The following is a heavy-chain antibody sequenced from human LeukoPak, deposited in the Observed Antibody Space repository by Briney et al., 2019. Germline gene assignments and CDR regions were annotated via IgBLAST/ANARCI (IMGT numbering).Heavy chain of an antibody. D-gene: IGHD6-13*01. Sequence: GGSLRLSCAASGFTFSSYGMHWVRQAPGKGLEWVAFIRYDGSHKYYADSVKGRFTISRDNSKNTLYLQMNSLRAEDTAVYYCAKVAAAAGSGEGNWFDPWGQGTLVTVSS. V-gene: IGHV3-30*02. CDR3: AKVAAAAGSGEGNWFDP. J-gene: IGHJ5*02. CDR1: GFTFSSYG. CDR2: IRYDGSHK.